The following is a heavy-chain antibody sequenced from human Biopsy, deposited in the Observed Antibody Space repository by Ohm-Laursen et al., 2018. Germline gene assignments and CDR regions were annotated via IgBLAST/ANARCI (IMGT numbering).Heavy chain of an antibody. Sequence: GTLSLTCAVYGGSFNGYFWNWIRQPPGKGLEWIGDITQSGSTNYSPSLKSRVTISVDTAKKQFSLSLRSVTAADTAVYYCARVPLPGIGAAYQGRFLYGMDVWGQGTTVSVSS. J-gene: IGHJ6*02. CDR1: GGSFNGYF. V-gene: IGHV4-34*01. D-gene: IGHD6-13*01. CDR2: ITQSGST. CDR3: ARVPLPGIGAAYQGRFLYGMDV.